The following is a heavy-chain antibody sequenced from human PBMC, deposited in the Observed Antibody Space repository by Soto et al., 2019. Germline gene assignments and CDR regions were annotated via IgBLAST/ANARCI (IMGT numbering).Heavy chain of an antibody. CDR2: IWYDGSNK. D-gene: IGHD6-19*01. Sequence: GGSLRLSCAASGFTFSSYVMHWVRQAPGKGLEWVAVIWYDGSNKYYADSVKGRFTISRDNSKNTLYLQMNSLRAEDTAVYYCARDSEQWMVPGYWFDPWGQGTMVTV. J-gene: IGHJ5*02. CDR3: ARDSEQWMVPGYWFDP. V-gene: IGHV3-33*01. CDR1: GFTFSSYV.